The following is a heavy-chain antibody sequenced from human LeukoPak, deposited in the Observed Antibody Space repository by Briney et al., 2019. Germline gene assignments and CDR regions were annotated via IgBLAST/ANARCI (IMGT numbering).Heavy chain of an antibody. CDR3: ARGRNWNYGPYFDY. CDR2: INHSGST. J-gene: IGHJ4*02. CDR1: GGSFSGYY. D-gene: IGHD1-7*01. Sequence: SETLSLTCAVYGGSFSGYYWSWIRQPPGKGLEWIGEINHSGSTNYNPSLKSRVTISVDTSKNQFSLKLSSVTAADTAVYYCARGRNWNYGPYFDYWAREPWSPSPQ. V-gene: IGHV4-34*01.